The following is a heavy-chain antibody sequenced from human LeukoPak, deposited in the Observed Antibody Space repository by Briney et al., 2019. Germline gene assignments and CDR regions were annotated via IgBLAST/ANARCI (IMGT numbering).Heavy chain of an antibody. CDR2: INPNSGGT. D-gene: IGHD2-2*01. V-gene: IGHV1-2*02. J-gene: IGHJ5*02. CDR1: GYTFTGYY. CDR3: ARGRGDCSSTSCYHSWFDP. Sequence: GASVKVSCKASGYTFTGYYMHWVRQAPGQGLEWMGWINPNSGGTNYAQKFQGRVTMTRDTSISTAYMELSRLRSDDTAVYYCARGRGDCSSTSCYHSWFDPWGQGTLVTVSS.